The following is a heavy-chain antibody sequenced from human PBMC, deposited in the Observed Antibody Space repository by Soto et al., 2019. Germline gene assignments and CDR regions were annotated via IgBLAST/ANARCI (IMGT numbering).Heavy chain of an antibody. D-gene: IGHD2-15*01. CDR3: VRGLYCSGGSCYAVMVFDY. Sequence: GGSLRLSCAASGFTFSSYEMNWVRQAPGKGLEWVSYISSSGSTIYYADSVKGRFTISRDNAKNSLYLQMNSLRAEDTAVYYCVRGLYCSGGSCYAVMVFDYWGQGTLVPVYS. CDR2: ISSSGSTI. V-gene: IGHV3-48*03. J-gene: IGHJ4*02. CDR1: GFTFSSYE.